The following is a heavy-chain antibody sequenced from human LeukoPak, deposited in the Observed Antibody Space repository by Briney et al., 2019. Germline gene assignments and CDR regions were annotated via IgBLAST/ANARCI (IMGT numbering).Heavy chain of an antibody. D-gene: IGHD2-21*02. J-gene: IGHJ4*02. CDR1: GGTFSSYA. CDR2: IFPIFGTA. CDR3: ARGPIVVVTAANFDY. V-gene: IGHV1-69*06. Sequence: GASVKVSCKASGGTFSSYAISWVRQAPGQGLEWMGRIFPIFGTANYAQKFQGRVTITADKSTSTAYMELSSLRSEDTAVYYCARGPIVVVTAANFDYWGQGTLATVSS.